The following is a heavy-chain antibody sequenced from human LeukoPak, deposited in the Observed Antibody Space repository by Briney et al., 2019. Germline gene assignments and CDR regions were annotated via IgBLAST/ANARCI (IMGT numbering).Heavy chain of an antibody. J-gene: IGHJ4*02. CDR1: GGSFSDYY. CDR3: ATHYDYGSPFKY. Sequence: SETLSLTCAVHGGSFSDYYWNWIRQPPGKGLEWIGEINHSGDINYNPSLKSRVTMSLDRSMNQFSLRLSSGTAADTAIYYCATHYDYGSPFKYWSQGALVTVSS. CDR2: INHSGDI. D-gene: IGHD4-17*01. V-gene: IGHV4-34*01.